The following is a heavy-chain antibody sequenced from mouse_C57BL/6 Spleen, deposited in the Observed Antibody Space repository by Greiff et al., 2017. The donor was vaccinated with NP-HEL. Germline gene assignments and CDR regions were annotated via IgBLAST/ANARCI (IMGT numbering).Heavy chain of an antibody. Sequence: EVQLVESEGGLVQPGSSMKLSCTASGFTFSDYYMAWVRQVPEKGLEWVANINYDGSSTYYLDSLKSRFIISRDNAKNILYLQMSSLKSEDTATYYCARALYAFYYFDYWGQGTTLTVSS. V-gene: IGHV5-16*01. CDR2: INYDGSST. CDR1: GFTFSDYY. J-gene: IGHJ2*01. CDR3: ARALYAFYYFDY. D-gene: IGHD2-3*01.